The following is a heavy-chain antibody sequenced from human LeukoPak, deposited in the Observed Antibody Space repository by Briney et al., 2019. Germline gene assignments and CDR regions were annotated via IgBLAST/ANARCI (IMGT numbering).Heavy chain of an antibody. D-gene: IGHD3-3*01. V-gene: IGHV4-61*02. J-gene: IGHJ5*02. CDR2: IYTSGST. CDR3: ARQKQLRFLEWRSGWFDP. Sequence: SETLSLTCTVSGGSISSGSYYWSWIRQPAGKGLEWIGRIYTSGSTNYNPSLKSRVTISVDTSKNQFSLKLSSVTAADTAVYYCARQKQLRFLEWRSGWFDPWGQGTLVTVSS. CDR1: GGSISSGSYY.